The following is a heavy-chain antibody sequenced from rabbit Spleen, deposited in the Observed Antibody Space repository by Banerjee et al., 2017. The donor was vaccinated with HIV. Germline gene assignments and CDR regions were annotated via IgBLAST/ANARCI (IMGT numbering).Heavy chain of an antibody. J-gene: IGHJ6*01. CDR3: ARDTGSSFSSYGMDL. Sequence: QSLEESGGDLVKPGASLTLTCTASGFTISSTYWICWVRQAPGKRPEWIACIYAGNSGSAYYASWAKGRFTISKTSSTTVTLQMTSLTAADTATYFCARDTGSSFSSYGMDLWGPGTLVTVS. CDR2: IYAGNSGSA. D-gene: IGHD8-1*01. V-gene: IGHV1S40*01. CDR1: GFTISSTYW.